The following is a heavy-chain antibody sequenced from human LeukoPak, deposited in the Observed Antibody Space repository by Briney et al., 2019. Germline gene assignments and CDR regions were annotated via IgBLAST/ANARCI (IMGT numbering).Heavy chain of an antibody. J-gene: IGHJ3*02. V-gene: IGHV1-2*06. CDR3: ARVGDGLNDAFDI. CDR1: GYTFTCYF. Sequence: ASVKVSCKASGYTFTCYFMNWVRQAPGQGLEWMGRINPNTGGTNYAQKFQGRVTMTRDTSITTVYMELSRLRSDDTAVYYCARVGDGLNDAFDIWGQGTMVTVSS. CDR2: INPNTGGT. D-gene: IGHD5-24*01.